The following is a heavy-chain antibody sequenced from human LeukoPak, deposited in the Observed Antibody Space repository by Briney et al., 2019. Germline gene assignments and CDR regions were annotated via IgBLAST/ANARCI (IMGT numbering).Heavy chain of an antibody. CDR2: INPNSGGT. CDR1: GYTFTGYY. V-gene: IGHV1-2*02. CDR3: ARGSDYYDSSGYYNY. D-gene: IGHD3-22*01. Sequence: ASVKVSCKASGYTFTGYYMHWVRQAPAQGLEWMGWINPNSGGTKYAQKFQGRVTMTRDTSISTAYMELSRLRSDDTAVYYCARGSDYYDSSGYYNYWGQGTLVTVSS. J-gene: IGHJ4*02.